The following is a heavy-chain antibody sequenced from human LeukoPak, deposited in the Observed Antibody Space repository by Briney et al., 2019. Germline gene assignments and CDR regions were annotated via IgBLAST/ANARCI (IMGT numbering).Heavy chain of an antibody. CDR1: GYTFTGYY. D-gene: IGHD3-10*01. J-gene: IGHJ5*02. CDR3: ARVAREYYYGSGLFLGLDP. Sequence: ASVKVSCKASGYTFTGYYMHWVRQAPGQGLEWMGWINPDSGGTNSAQKFQGRVTMTRDTSISTAYMELSSLRSEDTAVYYCARVAREYYYGSGLFLGLDPWGQGTLVTVSS. V-gene: IGHV1-2*02. CDR2: INPDSGGT.